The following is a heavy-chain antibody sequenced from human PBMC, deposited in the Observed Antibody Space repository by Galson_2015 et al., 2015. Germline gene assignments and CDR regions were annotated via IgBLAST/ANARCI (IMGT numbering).Heavy chain of an antibody. CDR2: ISWNSGSI. D-gene: IGHD1-26*01. V-gene: IGHV3-9*01. J-gene: IGHJ3*02. Sequence: SLRLSCAASGFTFGDYAMHWVRQAPGKGLEWVSGISWNSGSIGYADSVKGRSTISRDNAKNSLYLQMNSLRAEDAALYFCAKDAPRWDRAFDIWGHGTMVTVSS. CDR1: GFTFGDYA. CDR3: AKDAPRWDRAFDI.